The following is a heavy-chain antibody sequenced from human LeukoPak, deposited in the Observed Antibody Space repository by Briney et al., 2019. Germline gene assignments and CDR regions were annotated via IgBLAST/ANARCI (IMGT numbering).Heavy chain of an antibody. V-gene: IGHV4-59*01. CDR2: VFDSGGT. CDR3: ARFIGSSGYYDY. CDR1: GGSISNYW. J-gene: IGHJ4*01. D-gene: IGHD3-22*01. Sequence: SETLSLTCTVSGGSISNYWWSWIRQPPGKGLEWIGYVFDSGGTNYNPSLKSRVTISVDTSKKQLSLKLSSVTAADTAVYYCARFIGSSGYYDYWGHGTLVTVPS.